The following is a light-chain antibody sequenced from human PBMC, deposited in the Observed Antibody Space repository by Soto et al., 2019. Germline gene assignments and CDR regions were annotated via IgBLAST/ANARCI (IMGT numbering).Light chain of an antibody. Sequence: EIVMTQSPATLSVSPGERATLSCTASQSVNSNYLAWYQQKPGQAPRLLIYGISKRATDSPDRFSGSGSGTDFTLTINRLESEDVAVYYCQQYGESSYAFGQGTELQIK. CDR1: QSVNSNY. CDR2: GIS. CDR3: QQYGESSYA. V-gene: IGKV3-20*01. J-gene: IGKJ2*01.